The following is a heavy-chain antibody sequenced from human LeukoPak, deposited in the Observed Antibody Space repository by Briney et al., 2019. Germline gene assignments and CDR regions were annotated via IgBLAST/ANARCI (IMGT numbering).Heavy chain of an antibody. J-gene: IGHJ5*02. CDR2: MYTNGSN. CDR3: ARDPGSLYGGNDNWFDP. CDR1: GGSLSSGSYY. D-gene: IGHD4-23*01. Sequence: SQTLSLTCTVYGGSLSSGSYYWSWILQPAGKGLEWFGRMYTNGSNNYNPSLKSRVTISVDTSKNQFSLKLSSVTDADTAVYYCARDPGSLYGGNDNWFDPWGQGTLVTVSS. V-gene: IGHV4-61*02.